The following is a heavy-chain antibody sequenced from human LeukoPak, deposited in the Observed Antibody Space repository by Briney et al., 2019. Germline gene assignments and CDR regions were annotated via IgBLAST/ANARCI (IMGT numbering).Heavy chain of an antibody. CDR1: GYTFTDYY. Sequence: ASVNVTCKSSGYTFTDYYIHCVRQAPGQGLQSMASINPDNGGTNFGQRFQGRVTLTTEPSISTAYMELSGLRSDDTAVYFCARWLMRGTTRDAFDFWGQGTMVTVSS. J-gene: IGHJ3*01. V-gene: IGHV1-2*02. D-gene: IGHD1-26*01. CDR3: ARWLMRGTTRDAFDF. CDR2: INPDNGGT.